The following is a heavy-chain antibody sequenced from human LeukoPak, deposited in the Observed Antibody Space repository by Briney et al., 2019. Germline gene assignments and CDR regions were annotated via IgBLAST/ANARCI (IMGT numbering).Heavy chain of an antibody. CDR1: GGTFSSYT. D-gene: IGHD3-3*01. J-gene: IGHJ3*02. Sequence: ASVKVSCKASGGTFSSYTISWVRQAPGQGLEWMGRIIPILGIANYAQKFQGRVTITADESTSTAYMELSSLRSEDTAVYYCATSLWSGYYRGAFDIWGQGTMVTVSS. CDR2: IIPILGIA. V-gene: IGHV1-69*02. CDR3: ATSLWSGYYRGAFDI.